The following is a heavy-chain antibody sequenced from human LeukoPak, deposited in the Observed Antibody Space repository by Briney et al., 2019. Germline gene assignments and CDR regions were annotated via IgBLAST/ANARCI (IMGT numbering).Heavy chain of an antibody. CDR1: GYTFTSYY. D-gene: IGHD3-10*01. CDR3: ARGLGDYYGSGSYYRKDNWFDP. Sequence: ASVTVSCKASGYTFTSYYMHWVRQAPGQGLEWMGIINPSGGSTSYAQKFQGRVTITRNTSISTAYMELSSLRSEDTAVYYCARGLGDYYGSGSYYRKDNWFDPWGQGTLVTVSS. CDR2: INPSGGST. V-gene: IGHV1-46*01. J-gene: IGHJ5*02.